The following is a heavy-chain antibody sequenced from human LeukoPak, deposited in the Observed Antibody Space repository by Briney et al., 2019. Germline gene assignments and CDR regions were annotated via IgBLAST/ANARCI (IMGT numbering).Heavy chain of an antibody. CDR3: ARTAEGGYTYGYFYYYYMDV. CDR1: GGSISSYY. D-gene: IGHD5-18*01. CDR2: IYYSGST. J-gene: IGHJ6*03. V-gene: IGHV4-59*01. Sequence: SETLSLTCTVSGGSISSYYWNWIRQPPGKGLERIGYIYYSGSTNYNPSLTSRITISIDTSTNKFSLTLTPFTAADTAVYYWARTAEGGYTYGYFYYYYMDVWGKGTTVTISS.